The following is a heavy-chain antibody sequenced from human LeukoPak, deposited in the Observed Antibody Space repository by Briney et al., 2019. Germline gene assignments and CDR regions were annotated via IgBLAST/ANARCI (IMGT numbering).Heavy chain of an antibody. V-gene: IGHV3-7*01. J-gene: IGHJ4*02. Sequence: GGSLRLSCAASGFIFSSYWMSWVRQAPGKGLEWVANIKQDGSEKYYVDSVKGRFTISRDNAKNSLYLQMNSLRAEDTAVYYCARDYGEYYYDSSGYYGGFDYWGQGTLVTVSS. CDR2: IKQDGSEK. CDR1: GFIFSSYW. CDR3: ARDYGEYYYDSSGYYGGFDY. D-gene: IGHD3-22*01.